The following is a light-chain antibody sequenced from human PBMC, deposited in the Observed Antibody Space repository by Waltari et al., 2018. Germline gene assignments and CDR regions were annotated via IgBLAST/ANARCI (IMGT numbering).Light chain of an antibody. CDR2: DAS. CDR1: QDISNY. Sequence: DIQMTQYPSSLSASVGDRVTITCQASQDISNYLNWYQQKPGKAPKLLIYDASNLETGVPSRFSGSGSGTDFTFTISSLQPEDIATYYCQQYDNLLLTFGGGTKVEIK. CDR3: QQYDNLLLT. V-gene: IGKV1-33*01. J-gene: IGKJ4*01.